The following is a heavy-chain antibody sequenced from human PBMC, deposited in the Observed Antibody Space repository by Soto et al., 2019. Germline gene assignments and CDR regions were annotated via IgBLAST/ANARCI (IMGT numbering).Heavy chain of an antibody. CDR3: ATTGYYYDSSGGQTPFDY. V-gene: IGHV3-30*03. J-gene: IGHJ4*02. CDR1: GFTFSSYG. Sequence: QVQLVESGGGVVQPGRSLRLSCAASGFTFSSYGMHWVRQAPGKGLEWVAVISYDGSNKYYADSVKGRFTISRDNSKNTLXLQMNSLRAEDTAVYYCATTGYYYDSSGGQTPFDYWGQGTLVTVSS. CDR2: ISYDGSNK. D-gene: IGHD3-22*01.